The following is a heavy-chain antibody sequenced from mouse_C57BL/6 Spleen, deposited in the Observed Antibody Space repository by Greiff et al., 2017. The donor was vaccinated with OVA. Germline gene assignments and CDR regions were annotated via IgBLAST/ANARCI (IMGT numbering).Heavy chain of an antibody. J-gene: IGHJ4*01. CDR3: ARGQLRYYYAMDY. Sequence: QVHVKQSGAELVKPGASVKLSCKASGYTFTSYWMHWVKQRPGQGLEWIGMIHPNSGSTNYNEKFKSKATLTVDKSSSTAYMQLSSLTSEDSAVYYCARGQLRYYYAMDYWGQGTSVTVSS. D-gene: IGHD3-2*02. V-gene: IGHV1-64*01. CDR2: IHPNSGST. CDR1: GYTFTSYW.